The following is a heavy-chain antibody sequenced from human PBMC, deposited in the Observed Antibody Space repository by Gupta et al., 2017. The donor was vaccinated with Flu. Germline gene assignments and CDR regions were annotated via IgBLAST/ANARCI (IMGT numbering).Heavy chain of an antibody. CDR1: GYSISSGYY. D-gene: IGHD6-13*01. V-gene: IGHV4-38-2*02. Sequence: ETLSLTCAVSGYSISSGYYWGWIRQPPGKGLEWIGSIYHSGSTYYNPSLKSRVTISVDTSKNQFSLKLSSVTAADTAVYYCARDFLAAARAGWFDPWGQGTLVTVSS. CDR3: ARDFLAAARAGWFDP. J-gene: IGHJ5*02. CDR2: IYHSGST.